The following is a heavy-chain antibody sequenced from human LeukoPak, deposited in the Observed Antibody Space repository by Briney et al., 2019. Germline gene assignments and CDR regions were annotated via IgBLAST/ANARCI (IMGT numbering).Heavy chain of an antibody. V-gene: IGHV4-34*01. CDR2: INHSGST. CDR1: GGSFSGYY. CDR3: ARGQGSSLYYFDY. Sequence: PSETLSLTCAVYGGSFSGYYWSWIRQPPGKGLEWIGEINHSGSTNYNPSLKSRVAISVDTSKNQFSLKLSSVTAADTAVYYCARGQGSSLYYFDYWGQGTLVTVSS. J-gene: IGHJ4*02. D-gene: IGHD6-13*01.